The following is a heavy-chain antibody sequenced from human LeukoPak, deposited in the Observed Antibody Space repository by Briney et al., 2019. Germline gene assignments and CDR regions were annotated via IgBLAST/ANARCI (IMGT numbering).Heavy chain of an antibody. J-gene: IGHJ6*02. CDR1: GGTFSSYA. V-gene: IGHV1-69*04. D-gene: IGHD4-23*01. CDR3: ARDPPFEVVTPGEHMDV. CDR2: IIPILGIA. Sequence: VASVKVSCKASGGTFSSYAISWVRQAPGQGLEWLGRIIPILGIANYAQTFQGRVTITADKSTSTADMELSSLRSEDTAVYYCARDPPFEVVTPGEHMDVWGQGTTVTVSS.